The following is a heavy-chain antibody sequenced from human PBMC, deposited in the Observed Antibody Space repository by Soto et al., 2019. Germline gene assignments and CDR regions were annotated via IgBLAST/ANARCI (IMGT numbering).Heavy chain of an antibody. CDR2: IYYSGST. CDR3: SRIAVSGPRTGFDY. Sequence: SETLSLTCTVSGGSISSYYWSWIRQPPGKGLEWIGSIYYSGSTNYNPSLKSRVTISVDTSKTQSSLRLNSVTAADTAVYYCSRIAVSGPRTGFDYWGQGILVTVSS. CDR1: GGSISSYY. D-gene: IGHD6-19*01. V-gene: IGHV4-59*08. J-gene: IGHJ4*02.